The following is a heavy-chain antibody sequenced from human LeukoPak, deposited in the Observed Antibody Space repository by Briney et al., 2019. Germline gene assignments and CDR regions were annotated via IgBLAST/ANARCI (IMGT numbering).Heavy chain of an antibody. Sequence: PSETLSLTCTVSGGSISSYYWSWIPQPPGKGLEWIGYIYYSGSTNYNPSLKSRVTISVDTSKNQFSLKLSSVTAADTAVYYCASTADSSSLDYWGQGTLVTVSS. V-gene: IGHV4-59*01. CDR3: ASTADSSSLDY. D-gene: IGHD6-6*01. CDR1: GGSISSYY. J-gene: IGHJ4*02. CDR2: IYYSGST.